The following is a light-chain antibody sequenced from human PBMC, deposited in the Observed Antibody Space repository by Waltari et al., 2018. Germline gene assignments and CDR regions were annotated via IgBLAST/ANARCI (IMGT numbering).Light chain of an antibody. CDR1: NIGSKS. J-gene: IGLJ2*01. Sequence: SYVVTQSPSVSVAPGETARITCGGDNIGSKSVHWYQQRPGQAPVLVISYDSDRPSVIPERFSGSNSGNTATLTISWVEADDEADYYCLVWHSTTDHHGVFGGGTKLTVL. CDR2: YDS. V-gene: IGLV3-21*04. CDR3: LVWHSTTDHHGV.